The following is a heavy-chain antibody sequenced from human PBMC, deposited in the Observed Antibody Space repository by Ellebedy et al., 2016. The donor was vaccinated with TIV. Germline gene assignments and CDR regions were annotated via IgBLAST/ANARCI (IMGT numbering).Heavy chain of an antibody. Sequence: PGGSPRLSCAGSGFTFSDYFMSWVRQAPGKGLEWISYIPASGTGIYYADSVKGRFTVARDNANKSLHLQMNSLRADDTAIYYCAKDRIFGDGYWVFDFWGQGTVVTVST. CDR2: IPASGTGI. CDR1: GFTFSDYF. J-gene: IGHJ4*02. CDR3: AKDRIFGDGYWVFDF. V-gene: IGHV3-11*01. D-gene: IGHD5-18*01.